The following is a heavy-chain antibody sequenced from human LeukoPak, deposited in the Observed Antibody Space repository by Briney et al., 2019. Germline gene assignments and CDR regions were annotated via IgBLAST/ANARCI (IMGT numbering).Heavy chain of an antibody. Sequence: GSLRLSCAASGFTFSDYSMNWVRQAPGKGLEWIGEIYHSGSTNYNPSLKSRVTISVDKSKNQFSLKLSSVTAADTAVYYCAREKVPADWGQGTLVTVSS. V-gene: IGHV4-4*02. CDR2: IYHSGST. CDR3: AREKVPAD. CDR1: GFTFSDYSM. J-gene: IGHJ4*02.